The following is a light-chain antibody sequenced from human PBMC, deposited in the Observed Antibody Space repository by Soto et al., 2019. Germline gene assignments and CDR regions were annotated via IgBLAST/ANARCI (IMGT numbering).Light chain of an antibody. V-gene: IGKV3-15*01. CDR1: QSVSAN. CDR2: GAS. CDR3: HQRSNWPPDT. Sequence: EIVMTQSPATLSVSPGERATLSCRASQSVSANLAWYQQKPGQAPRLLIYGASTRATGIPARFSGSGSGTDFTLTISRLEPEDFAVYYCHQRSNWPPDTFGQGTRLE. J-gene: IGKJ5*01.